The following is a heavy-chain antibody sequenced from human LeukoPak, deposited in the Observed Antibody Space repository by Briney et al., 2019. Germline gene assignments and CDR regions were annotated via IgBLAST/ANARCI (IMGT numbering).Heavy chain of an antibody. J-gene: IGHJ3*02. CDR1: GYTFTGYY. V-gene: IGHV1-2*02. CDR2: INPNSGGT. D-gene: IGHD4-17*01. Sequence: ASVKVSCTASGYTFTGYYMHWVRPAPGQGLEWMGWINPNSGGTNYAQKFQGRVTMTRDTSISTAYMELSRLRSDDTAVYYCARVGSPGGDYEDAFDIWGQGTMVTVSS. CDR3: ARVGSPGGDYEDAFDI.